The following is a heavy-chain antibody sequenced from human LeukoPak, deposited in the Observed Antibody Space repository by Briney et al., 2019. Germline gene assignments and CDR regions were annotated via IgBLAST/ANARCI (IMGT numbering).Heavy chain of an antibody. Sequence: PGGSLRLSCAASGFTFSSYSMNWVRQAPGKGLEWVALISLDGNEKYYADSVKGRFTISRDNSKNTVFLQMHSLGAEDTAVYYCAKDLWTPGYGMDVWGQGTTVTVSS. CDR1: GFTFSSYS. CDR2: ISLDGNEK. CDR3: AKDLWTPGYGMDV. V-gene: IGHV3-30*18. D-gene: IGHD3/OR15-3a*01. J-gene: IGHJ6*02.